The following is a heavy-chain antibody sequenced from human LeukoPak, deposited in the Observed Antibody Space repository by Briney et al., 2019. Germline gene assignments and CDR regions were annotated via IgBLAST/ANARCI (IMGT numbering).Heavy chain of an antibody. CDR3: ARVADPWPNYYYYYMDV. Sequence: GGSLRLSCAASGFTFSSYGMHWVRQAPGKGLEWVAVIWYDGSNKYYADSVKGRFTISRDNSKNTLYLQMNSLRAEDTAVYYCARVADPWPNYYYYYMDVWGKGTTVTVSS. CDR1: GFTFSSYG. J-gene: IGHJ6*03. CDR2: IWYDGSNK. V-gene: IGHV3-33*01. D-gene: IGHD6-13*01.